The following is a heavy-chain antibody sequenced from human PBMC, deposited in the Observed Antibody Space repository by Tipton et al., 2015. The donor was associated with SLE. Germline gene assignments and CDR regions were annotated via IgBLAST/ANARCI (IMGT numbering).Heavy chain of an antibody. V-gene: IGHV4-38-2*02. J-gene: IGHJ3*02. Sequence: TLSLTCTVSGYSISSAYYWGWIRQPPGKGLEWIGNIYHSGSTFSSPSLKSRVTISVDTSKNQFSLKLSSVTAADTAVYYCAGVSRDAFEIWGQGTMVTVSS. D-gene: IGHD5/OR15-5a*01. CDR3: AGVSRDAFEI. CDR1: GYSISSAYY. CDR2: IYHSGST.